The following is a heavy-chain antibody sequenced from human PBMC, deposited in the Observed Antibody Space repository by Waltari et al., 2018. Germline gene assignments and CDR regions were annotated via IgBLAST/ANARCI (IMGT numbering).Heavy chain of an antibody. D-gene: IGHD2-2*01. CDR1: GFTFSSYA. V-gene: IGHV3-23*01. J-gene: IGHJ5*02. Sequence: EVQLLESGGGLVQPGGSLRLSCAASGFTFSSYAMSWVRQAPGKGLEWVSAISGSGGSTYYADSVKGRFTISRDNSKNTLYLQMNSLRAEGTAVYYCASQLGYCSSTSCLNWFDPWGQGTLVTVSS. CDR3: ASQLGYCSSTSCLNWFDP. CDR2: ISGSGGST.